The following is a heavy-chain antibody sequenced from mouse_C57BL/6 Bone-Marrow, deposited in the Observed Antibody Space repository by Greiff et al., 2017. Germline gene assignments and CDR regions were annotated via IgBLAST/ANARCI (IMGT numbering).Heavy chain of an antibody. Sequence: QVQLKESGAELVKPGASVKLSCKASGYTFTEYTIHWVKQRSGQGLEWIGWFYPGSGSIKYNEKFKDKATLTADKSSSTVYMELSRLTSEDSAVYFCARHDPTTVVEDYAMDYWGQGTSVTVSS. D-gene: IGHD1-1*01. CDR2: FYPGSGSI. J-gene: IGHJ4*01. V-gene: IGHV1-62-2*01. CDR3: ARHDPTTVVEDYAMDY. CDR1: GYTFTEYT.